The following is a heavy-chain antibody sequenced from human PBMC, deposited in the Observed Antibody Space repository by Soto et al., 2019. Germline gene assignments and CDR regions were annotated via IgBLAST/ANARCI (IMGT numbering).Heavy chain of an antibody. Sequence: QVQLVQSGAEVKKPGASVKVSCKASGYTFTGSYLHWVRQAPGQGLEWMGWINANSGATNYAQEFQGRLTMTRDTSIPTADMELSSLRSDDTAVYYCTREGAVRGLAYWGQGTLVAVSS. J-gene: IGHJ4*02. CDR2: INANSGAT. V-gene: IGHV1-2*02. CDR1: GYTFTGSY. D-gene: IGHD3-16*01. CDR3: TREGAVRGLAY.